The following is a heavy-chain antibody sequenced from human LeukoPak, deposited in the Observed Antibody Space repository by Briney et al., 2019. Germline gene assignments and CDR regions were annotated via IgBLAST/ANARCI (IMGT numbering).Heavy chain of an antibody. CDR1: GFTFSSYG. Sequence: GGSLRLSCAASGFTFSSYGMSWVRQAPGKGLEWVSAISGSGGSTYYADSMKGRFTISRDNAKSSLYLQMNSLRDEDTAIYFCARALWELRSSAYFDHWGQGTLVTVSS. CDR3: ARALWELRSSAYFDH. V-gene: IGHV3-23*01. J-gene: IGHJ4*02. CDR2: ISGSGGST. D-gene: IGHD1-26*01.